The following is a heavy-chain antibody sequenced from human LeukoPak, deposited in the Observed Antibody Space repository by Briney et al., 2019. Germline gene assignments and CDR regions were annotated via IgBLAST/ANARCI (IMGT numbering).Heavy chain of an antibody. CDR2: IIPIFGTA. D-gene: IGHD3-16*01. CDR1: GGTFSSYA. Sequence: SVKVSCKASGGTFSSYAISWVRQAPGQGLEWMGGIIPIFGTANYAQKFQGRVTITADESTSTAYMELSSLRSEDTAVYYCARGIYESRDKDGYWGQGTLVTVSS. V-gene: IGHV1-69*13. CDR3: ARGIYESRDKDGY. J-gene: IGHJ4*02.